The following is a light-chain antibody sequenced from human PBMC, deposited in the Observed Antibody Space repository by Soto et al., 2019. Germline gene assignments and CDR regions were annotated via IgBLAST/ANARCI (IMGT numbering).Light chain of an antibody. J-gene: IGLJ1*01. Sequence: QSALTQPASVSGSPGQSITISCTGTSSDVGGYNFVSWYQQHPGKAPKLMIYEVSNRPSGVSSRFSGSKPGNTASLTISGLQAEDEGDYYCSSYTISSTYVFGTGTKVTVL. CDR2: EVS. V-gene: IGLV2-14*01. CDR3: SSYTISSTYV. CDR1: SSDVGGYNF.